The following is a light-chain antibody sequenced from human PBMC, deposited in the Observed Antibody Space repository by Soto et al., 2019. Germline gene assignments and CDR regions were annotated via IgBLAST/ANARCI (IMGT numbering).Light chain of an antibody. Sequence: QSALTQPPSASGSPGQSVTISCTGTSSDVGGYNYVCWYQQYPGKAPKLMIYDVGKRPSGVADRFSGSKLGNTASLTVSGLQAEDEADYYCSSYAGGNVVVFGGGTKLTVL. CDR1: SSDVGGYNY. J-gene: IGLJ2*01. CDR3: SSYAGGNVVV. CDR2: DVG. V-gene: IGLV2-8*01.